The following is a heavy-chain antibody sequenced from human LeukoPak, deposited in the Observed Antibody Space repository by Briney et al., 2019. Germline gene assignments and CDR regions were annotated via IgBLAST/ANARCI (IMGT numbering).Heavy chain of an antibody. J-gene: IGHJ3*02. D-gene: IGHD3-9*01. V-gene: IGHV3-21*01. CDR3: ARDDILTGYFNDAFGI. CDR1: GFTFSSYS. CDR2: ISSSSSYI. Sequence: KPGGSLRLSCAASGFTFSSYSMNWVRQAPGKGLEWVSSISSSSSYIYYADSVKGRFTISRDNAKNSLYLQMNSLRAEDTAVYYCARDDILTGYFNDAFGIWGQGTMVTVSS.